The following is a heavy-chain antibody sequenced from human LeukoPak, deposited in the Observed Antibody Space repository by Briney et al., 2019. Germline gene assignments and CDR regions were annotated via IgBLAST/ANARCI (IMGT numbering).Heavy chain of an antibody. D-gene: IGHD3-16*01. CDR2: IYHSGST. Sequence: SETLSLTCTVSGYSISSGYYWGWIRQPPGKGLEWIGSIYHSGSTYYNPSLKSRVTISVDTSKNQFSLKLSSVTAADTAVYYCARGLGYYFDYWGQGTMVTVSS. CDR1: GYSISSGYY. J-gene: IGHJ4*02. CDR3: ARGLGYYFDY. V-gene: IGHV4-38-2*02.